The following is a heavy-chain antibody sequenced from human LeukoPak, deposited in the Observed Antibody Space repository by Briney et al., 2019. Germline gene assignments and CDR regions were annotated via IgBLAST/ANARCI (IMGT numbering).Heavy chain of an antibody. CDR3: ARDRGSSWSYGMDV. Sequence: ASVKVSCKASGYTFTGYYMHWVRQAPGQGLEWMGWINPNSGGTNYAQKFQGWVTMTRDTSISTAYMELSRLRSDDTAVYYCARDRGSSWSYGMDVWGQGTTVTVSS. CDR1: GYTFTGYY. V-gene: IGHV1-2*04. J-gene: IGHJ6*02. CDR2: INPNSGGT. D-gene: IGHD6-13*01.